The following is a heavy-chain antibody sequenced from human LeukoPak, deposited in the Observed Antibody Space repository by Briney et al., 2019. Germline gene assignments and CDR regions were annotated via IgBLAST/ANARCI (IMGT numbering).Heavy chain of an antibody. D-gene: IGHD4-23*01. CDR3: ARQGYSGHSQGAADY. Sequence: ASVKVSCKASGYTFTSYGISWVRQAPGQGLEWMGWISVYNGNTNYAQKFQGRVTMTTDTSTSTAHMELRSLRSDDTAVYYCARQGYSGHSQGAADYWGQGILVTVSS. CDR1: GYTFTSYG. V-gene: IGHV1-18*01. J-gene: IGHJ4*02. CDR2: ISVYNGNT.